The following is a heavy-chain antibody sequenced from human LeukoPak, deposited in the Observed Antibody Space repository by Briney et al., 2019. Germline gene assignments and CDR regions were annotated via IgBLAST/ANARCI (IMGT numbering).Heavy chain of an antibody. V-gene: IGHV3-21*01. D-gene: IGHD6-19*01. Sequence: GGSLRLSCAASGFTFSSYSMNWVRQAPGKGLEWVSSISSSSSYIYYADSVKGRFTISRDNAKNSLYLQMNSLRAEDTAVYYCARDAYQYSSGWFFDYWGQGTLVTVSS. CDR3: ARDAYQYSSGWFFDY. CDR1: GFTFSSYS. J-gene: IGHJ4*02. CDR2: ISSSSSYI.